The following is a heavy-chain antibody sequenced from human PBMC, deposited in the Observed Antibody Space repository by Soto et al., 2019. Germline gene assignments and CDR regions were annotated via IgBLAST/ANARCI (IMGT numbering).Heavy chain of an antibody. J-gene: IGHJ4*02. CDR1: GASISSSNW. V-gene: IGHV4-4*02. Sequence: QVQLQESGPGLVKPSETLSLTCAVSGASISSSNWWSWVRQPPGKGLEWIGEIYHSGSTNYNPSLNDYVTISIDTSKSPFSLKLTSVTAPDTAVYYCASAHDPVTGYYLFDYWGQGTLVTVSS. D-gene: IGHD3-9*01. CDR3: ASAHDPVTGYYLFDY. CDR2: IYHSGST.